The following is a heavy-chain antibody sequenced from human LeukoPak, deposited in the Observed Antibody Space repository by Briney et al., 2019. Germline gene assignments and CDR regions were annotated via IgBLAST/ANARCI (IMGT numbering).Heavy chain of an antibody. CDR2: IDHSGST. J-gene: IGHJ5*02. Sequence: SETLSLTCAVYGVSFSGYYWSWIRQPPGKGLEWLGEIDHSGSTNYNPSLRGRLSISVDTSKNHFSLKLRSVTAADTAIYYCARGPIDYTSGWSSWGQGTLVTVSS. CDR3: ARGPIDYTSGWSS. V-gene: IGHV4-34*01. CDR1: GVSFSGYY. D-gene: IGHD6-19*01.